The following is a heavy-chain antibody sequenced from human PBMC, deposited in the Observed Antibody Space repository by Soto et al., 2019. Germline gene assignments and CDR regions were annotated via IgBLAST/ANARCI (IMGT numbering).Heavy chain of an antibody. CDR1: GYTFSNYG. V-gene: IGHV1-18*01. D-gene: IGHD2-2*01. J-gene: IGHJ5*02. Sequence: QVQLVQSGGEVKRPGASVKVSCKTSGYTFSNYGITWVRQAPGQPLEWLGWISLYSDGTNYAQKFQGRVSMTIDTSTTTAHMELRSLRSDDTAVYYCASVVPGAEAWFGPWGQGTLVTVSS. CDR3: ASVVPGAEAWFGP. CDR2: ISLYSDGT.